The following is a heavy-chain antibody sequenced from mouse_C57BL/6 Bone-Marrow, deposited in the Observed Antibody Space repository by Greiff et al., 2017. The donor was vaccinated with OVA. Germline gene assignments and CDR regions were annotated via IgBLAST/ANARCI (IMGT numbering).Heavy chain of an antibody. J-gene: IGHJ4*01. D-gene: IGHD2-2*01. CDR2: INYDSSST. CDR3: ASGYVGRYYSLDY. CDR1: GFTFSDYY. V-gene: IGHV5-16*01. Sequence: EVKLMESEGGLVQPGSSMKLSCKASGFTFSDYYMAWVRQVPEKGLEWVANINYDSSSTYYLDTLKSRFIITRDKATNILYLQMSSLRSEDTAAYYCASGYVGRYYSLDYWGKGTTVTVSS.